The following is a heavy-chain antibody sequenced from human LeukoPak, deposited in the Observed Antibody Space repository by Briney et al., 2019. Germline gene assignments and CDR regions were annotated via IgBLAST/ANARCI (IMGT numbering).Heavy chain of an antibody. Sequence: GRSLRLSCAASGFTFSSYWMSWVRQAPGKGLEWVANIKQDGSEKYYVDSVKGRFTISRDNAKNSLYLQMNSLRAEDTAVYYCAREVVIAMGNWFDPWGQGTLVTVSS. CDR2: IKQDGSEK. CDR1: GFTFSSYW. J-gene: IGHJ5*02. CDR3: AREVVIAMGNWFDP. V-gene: IGHV3-7*01. D-gene: IGHD2-21*01.